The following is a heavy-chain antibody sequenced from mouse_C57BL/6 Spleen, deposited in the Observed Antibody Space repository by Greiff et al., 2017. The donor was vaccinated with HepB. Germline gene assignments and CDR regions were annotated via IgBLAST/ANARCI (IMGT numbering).Heavy chain of an antibody. D-gene: IGHD1-1*01. CDR2: INPSSGYT. CDR1: GYTFTSYW. Sequence: QVHVKQSGAELAKPGASVKLSCKASGYTFTSYWMHWVKQRPGQGLEWIGYINPSSGYTKYNQKFKDKATLTADKSSSTAYMQLSSLTYEDSAVYYCARGIYYYGSSYKEGYYFDYWGQGTTLTVSS. V-gene: IGHV1-7*01. J-gene: IGHJ2*01. CDR3: ARGIYYYGSSYKEGYYFDY.